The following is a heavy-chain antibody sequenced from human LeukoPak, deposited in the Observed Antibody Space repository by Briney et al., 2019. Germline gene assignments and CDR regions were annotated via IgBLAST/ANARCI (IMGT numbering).Heavy chain of an antibody. D-gene: IGHD2/OR15-2a*01. CDR3: AKERTQTTSFDY. CDR1: GFTFSTYA. J-gene: IGHJ4*02. Sequence: PGGSLRLSSTPSGFTFSTYAMSWLRQAPGKGLQWVSLISGSGGNSYFADSGKGRFTISRDNAKNTLYLQMNSLRAEDTATYYCAKERTQTTSFDYWGQGTLVTVSS. V-gene: IGHV3-23*01. CDR2: ISGSGGNS.